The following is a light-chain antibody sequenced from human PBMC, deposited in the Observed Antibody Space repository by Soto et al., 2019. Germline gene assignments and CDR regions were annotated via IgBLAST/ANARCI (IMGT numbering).Light chain of an antibody. CDR1: QSINIW. V-gene: IGKV1-12*01. CDR2: DAS. J-gene: IGKJ1*01. Sequence: DIQMTQSPSTLSASVGDRVTITCRASQSINIWLAWYQQKPGKAPKLLIYDASSLQSGVPSRFRGCGSGTEFTLTISSLQTEEFATYYCQQANSFPRTFGPGTKVDIK. CDR3: QQANSFPRT.